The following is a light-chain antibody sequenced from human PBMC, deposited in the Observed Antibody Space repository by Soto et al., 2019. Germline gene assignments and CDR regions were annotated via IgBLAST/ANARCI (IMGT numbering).Light chain of an antibody. CDR1: QTIIRY. CDR3: QQTYSTPWT. CDR2: AAS. Sequence: DIQMTQSPSSLSASVGDRVSITCRASQTIIRYLSWYQQKPGKAPKLLISAASSLQSGVSSRFKGSRSGTDFTLTISSLQSDDFATYYCQQTYSTPWTFGLGTKVEMK. V-gene: IGKV1-39*01. J-gene: IGKJ1*01.